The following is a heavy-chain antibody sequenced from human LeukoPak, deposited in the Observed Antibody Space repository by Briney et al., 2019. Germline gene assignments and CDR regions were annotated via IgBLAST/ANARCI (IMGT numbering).Heavy chain of an antibody. CDR3: ARDADGERDYFDY. Sequence: ASVKVSCKASGYSFTSYAMHWVRQAPGQRLEWMGWINAGNGNTKYSQKLQGRVTMTTDTSTSTAYMELRSLRSDDTAVYYCARDADGERDYFDYWGQGTLVTVSS. J-gene: IGHJ4*02. V-gene: IGHV1-3*01. D-gene: IGHD1-1*01. CDR2: INAGNGNT. CDR1: GYSFTSYA.